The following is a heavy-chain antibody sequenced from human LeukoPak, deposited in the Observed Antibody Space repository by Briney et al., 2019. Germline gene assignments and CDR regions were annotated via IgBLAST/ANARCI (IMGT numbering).Heavy chain of an antibody. CDR1: GGSISSYY. V-gene: IGHV4-4*07. CDR3: ARDRGEWLDPAYFDY. Sequence: SETLSLTCTVSGGSISSYYWSWIRQPAGKGLEWIGRIYTSGSTNYNPSLKSRVTMSVDTSKNQFSLKLSSVTAADTAVYYCARDRGEWLDPAYFDYWGQGTLVTVSS. D-gene: IGHD6-19*01. CDR2: IYTSGST. J-gene: IGHJ4*02.